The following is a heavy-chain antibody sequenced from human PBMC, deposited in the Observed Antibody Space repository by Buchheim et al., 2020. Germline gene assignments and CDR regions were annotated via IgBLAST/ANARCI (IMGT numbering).Heavy chain of an antibody. V-gene: IGHV3-30*03. Sequence: QVQLVESGGGVVQPGRSLRLSCAASGFTFSSYGMHWVRQAPGKGLEWVAVISYDGSNKYYADSVKGRFTISRDNSKNTLYLQMNSLRAEDTAVYYCARDYDYGDYAYYYYGMDVWGQGTT. D-gene: IGHD4-17*01. CDR1: GFTFSSYG. CDR3: ARDYDYGDYAYYYYGMDV. CDR2: ISYDGSNK. J-gene: IGHJ6*02.